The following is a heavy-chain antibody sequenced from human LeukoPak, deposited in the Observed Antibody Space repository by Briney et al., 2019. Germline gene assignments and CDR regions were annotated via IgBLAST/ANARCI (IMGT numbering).Heavy chain of an antibody. CDR2: IKQDGSEK. Sequence: GGSLRLSCAASGFTFSSYWMSWVRQAPGKGLEWVANIKQDGSEKYYVDSVKGRFTISRDNAKNSLYLQMNSLRAEDTAVYYCASNLEAEQLDAFDYWGQGTLVTVSS. J-gene: IGHJ4*02. CDR1: GFTFSSYW. CDR3: ASNLEAEQLDAFDY. D-gene: IGHD6-13*01. V-gene: IGHV3-7*03.